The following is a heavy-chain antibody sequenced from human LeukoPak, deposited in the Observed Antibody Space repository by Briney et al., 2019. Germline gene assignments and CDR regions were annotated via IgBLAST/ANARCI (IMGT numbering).Heavy chain of an antibody. J-gene: IGHJ4*02. D-gene: IGHD2-2*02. Sequence: GGSLRLSCAASAFTFSNYCMTWVRQAPGKGLEWVANIKQDGSEKYYVDSVKGRFTISRDNAKNSLYLQMNSLRAEDAAVYYCARGKQRHCSSSSCYTESDYWGQGILVTVSS. V-gene: IGHV3-7*01. CDR2: IKQDGSEK. CDR1: AFTFSNYC. CDR3: ARGKQRHCSSSSCYTESDY.